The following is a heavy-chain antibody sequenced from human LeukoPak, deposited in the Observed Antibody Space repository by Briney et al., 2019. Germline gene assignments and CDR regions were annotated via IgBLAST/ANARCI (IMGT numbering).Heavy chain of an antibody. V-gene: IGHV3-74*01. CDR2: INPDGSST. J-gene: IGHJ4*02. D-gene: IGHD7-27*01. CDR1: GFTFSTYW. CDR3: GRDNWGSLDY. Sequence: GGSLRLSCAASGFTFSTYWMHRVRQAPGKGLVWVSRINPDGSSTSYADSVKGRFTISRDNAKNTLYLQMNSLRAEDTAVYYCGRDNWGSLDYWGQGTLVTVSS.